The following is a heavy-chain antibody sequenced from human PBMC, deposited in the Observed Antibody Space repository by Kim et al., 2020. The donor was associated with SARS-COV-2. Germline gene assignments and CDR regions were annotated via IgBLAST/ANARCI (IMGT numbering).Heavy chain of an antibody. J-gene: IGHJ4*01. CDR1: GGSFSGYY. Sequence: SETLSLTCAVYGGSFSGYYWSWIRQPPGKGLEWIGEINHSGSTNYNPSLKSRVTISVDTSKNQFSLKLSSVTAAATAVYYCARGLGITMTVVVNGPFDY. D-gene: IGHD3-22*01. CDR2: INHSGST. CDR3: ARGLGITMTVVVNGPFDY. V-gene: IGHV4-34*01.